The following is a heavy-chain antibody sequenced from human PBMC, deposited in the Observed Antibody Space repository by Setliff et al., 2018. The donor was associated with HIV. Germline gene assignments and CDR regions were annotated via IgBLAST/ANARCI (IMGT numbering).Heavy chain of an antibody. D-gene: IGHD3-10*01. V-gene: IGHV1-24*01. CDR1: GYTLTELS. J-gene: IGHJ4*02. CDR3: ARGDYYGSGNYPPPYYFDY. CDR2: FDPEDGET. Sequence: GASVKVSCKVSGYTLTELSMHWVRQAPGKGLEWMGGFDPEDGETIYAQRFQGRVTITTDESTSTAYMDLSSLRSEDTAVYYCARGDYYGSGNYPPPYYFDYWGQGTLVTVSS.